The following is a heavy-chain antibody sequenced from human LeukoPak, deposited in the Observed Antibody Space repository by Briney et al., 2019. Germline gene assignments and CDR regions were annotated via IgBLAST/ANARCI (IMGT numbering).Heavy chain of an antibody. Sequence: SETLSLTCTVSGGSISSSSYYWGWIRQPPGKGLEWIGSIYYSGSTYYNPSLKSRVTISVDTSKNQFSLRLSSLTAAATAVYYCARLYYDFWSVYYDYWGQGTLVTVSS. CDR1: GGSISSSSYY. V-gene: IGHV4-39*01. CDR2: IYYSGST. J-gene: IGHJ4*02. D-gene: IGHD3-3*01. CDR3: ARLYYDFWSVYYDY.